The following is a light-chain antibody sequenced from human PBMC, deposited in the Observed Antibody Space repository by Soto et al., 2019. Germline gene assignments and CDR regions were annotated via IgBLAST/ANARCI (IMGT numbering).Light chain of an antibody. Sequence: QSALTQPASVSGSPGQSITISCTGTSSDIGSYNYVSGYQQLPGKVPKLIIYDVSNRPSGVSDRFSASKSGNAASLTISGPQAEDEADYYCSSYTSTSTLYVFGTGTKLTVL. J-gene: IGLJ1*01. CDR3: SSYTSTSTLYV. CDR1: SSDIGSYNY. CDR2: DVS. V-gene: IGLV2-14*03.